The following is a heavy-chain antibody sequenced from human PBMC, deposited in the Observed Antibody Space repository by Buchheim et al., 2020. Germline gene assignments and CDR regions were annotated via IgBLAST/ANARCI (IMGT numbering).Heavy chain of an antibody. CDR3: ARDEDYGGSSNFDC. CDR1: GFTFSSYW. Sequence: EVQLVESGGGLVQPGGSLRLSCAASGFTFSSYWMHWVRQAPGKGLEWVSRIEGDGSSIMYGDSVKGRFTISRDNAKNTLFLQMNSLRAEDTAVYYCARDEDYGGSSNFDCWGQGTL. D-gene: IGHD4-23*01. J-gene: IGHJ4*02. CDR2: IEGDGSSI. V-gene: IGHV3-74*03.